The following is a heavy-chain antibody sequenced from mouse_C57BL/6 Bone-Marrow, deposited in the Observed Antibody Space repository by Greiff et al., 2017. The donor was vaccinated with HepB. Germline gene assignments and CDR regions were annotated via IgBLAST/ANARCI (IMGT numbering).Heavy chain of an antibody. CDR1: GYTFTDYY. CDR3: AREDYDWYFEV. Sequence: QVQLQQSGAELVRPGASVKLSCKASGYTFTDYYINWVKQRPGQGLEWIARIYPGSGNTYYNEKFKGKATLTAEKSSSTAYMQLSSLTSDDSAVYFFAREDYDWYFEVGGTGTTVTVSS. CDR2: IYPGSGNT. J-gene: IGHJ1*03. V-gene: IGHV1-76*01. D-gene: IGHD2-4*01.